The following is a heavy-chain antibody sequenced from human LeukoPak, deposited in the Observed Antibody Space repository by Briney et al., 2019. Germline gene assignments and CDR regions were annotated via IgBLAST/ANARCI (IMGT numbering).Heavy chain of an antibody. CDR1: GFTVSSNY. V-gene: IGHV3-53*01. J-gene: IGHJ4*02. CDR3: ARGAWFGEQFDY. Sequence: GGSLRLSCAVSGFTVSSNYMSWVRQAPGKGLEWVSVIYSGGNTYYADSVKGRFTISRDISKDTLYLQMNSLRAEDTAVYYCARGAWFGEQFDYWGQGTLVTVSS. CDR2: IYSGGNT. D-gene: IGHD3-10*01.